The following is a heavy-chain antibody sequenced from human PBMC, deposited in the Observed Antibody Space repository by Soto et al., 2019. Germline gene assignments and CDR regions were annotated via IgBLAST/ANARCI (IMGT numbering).Heavy chain of an antibody. CDR3: AKDDGEESAYYYDSSGYYAF. J-gene: IGHJ4*02. D-gene: IGHD3-22*01. V-gene: IGHV3-23*01. CDR2: ISGSGGST. CDR1: GFTFSSYA. Sequence: GGSLRLSCAASGFTFSSYAMSWVRQAPGKGLEWVSAISGSGGSTYYADSVKGRFTISRDNSKNTLYLQMNSLRAEDTAVYYCAKDDGEESAYYYDSSGYYAFWGQGTLVTVSS.